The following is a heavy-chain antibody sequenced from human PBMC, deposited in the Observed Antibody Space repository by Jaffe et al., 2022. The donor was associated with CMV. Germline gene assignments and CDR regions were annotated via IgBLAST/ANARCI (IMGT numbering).Heavy chain of an antibody. J-gene: IGHJ4*02. CDR1: GFTFSRYW. CDR2: IKNDGSSP. Sequence: EVQLVESGGDLVQPGGSLRLSCAASGFTFSRYWMHWVRQVPGKGLVWVSRIKNDGSSPSYADSVEGRFTISRDNAKNTLYLQMNSLKVEDTAVYYCARATYSSGWYMSDYWGQGTLVTVSS. V-gene: IGHV3-74*01. D-gene: IGHD6-19*01. CDR3: ARATYSSGWYMSDY.